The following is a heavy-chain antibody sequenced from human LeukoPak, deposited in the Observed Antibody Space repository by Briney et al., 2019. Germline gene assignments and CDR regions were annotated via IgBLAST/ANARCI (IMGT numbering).Heavy chain of an antibody. J-gene: IGHJ2*01. CDR1: GFTFDDYA. V-gene: IGHV3-9*01. CDR2: ISWNSGSI. CDR3: ARDRSYSNLHWYFDL. Sequence: GRSLRLSCAASGFTFDDYAMHWVRHAPGKGLEWVSGISWNSGSINYADSVKGRFTISRDNAKNSLYMQMNSLRAEDTALYYCARDRSYSNLHWYFDLWGRGTLVTVSS. D-gene: IGHD4-11*01.